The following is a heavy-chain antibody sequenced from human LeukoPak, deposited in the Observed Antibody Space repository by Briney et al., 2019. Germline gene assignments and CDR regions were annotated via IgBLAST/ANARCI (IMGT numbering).Heavy chain of an antibody. J-gene: IGHJ5*02. CDR2: TYYRSKWYN. V-gene: IGHV6-1*01. D-gene: IGHD3-9*01. Sequence: SQTLSLTCAISGDSVSSNSAAWNWIRQSPSRGLEWLGRTYYRSKWYNDYAVSVESRIIINPDTSENQFSLQLNSVTPEDTAVYYCARVGYDILTGYSNWFDPWGQGTLVTVSS. CDR1: GDSVSSNSAA. CDR3: ARVGYDILTGYSNWFDP.